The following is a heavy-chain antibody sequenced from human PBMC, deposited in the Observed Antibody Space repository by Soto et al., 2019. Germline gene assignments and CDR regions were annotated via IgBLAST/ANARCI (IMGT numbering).Heavy chain of an antibody. CDR1: GGSISSGGYY. Sequence: SETLSLTCTVYGGSISSGGYYWSWIRQHPGKGLEWIGYIYYSGSTYYNPSLKSRVTMSADTSKNQFSLKLNSVTAADTAVYYCARMNYYDTSGYPFDYWGQGMMVTVS. V-gene: IGHV4-61*08. CDR3: ARMNYYDTSGYPFDY. J-gene: IGHJ4*02. CDR2: IYYSGST. D-gene: IGHD3-22*01.